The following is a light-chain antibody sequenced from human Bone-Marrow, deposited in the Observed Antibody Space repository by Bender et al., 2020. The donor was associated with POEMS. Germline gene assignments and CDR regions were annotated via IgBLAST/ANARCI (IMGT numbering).Light chain of an antibody. CDR3: SSYTSSSTPYV. CDR1: SSDVGAYNY. V-gene: IGLV2-14*03. Sequence: QSALTQPASVSGSPGQSITISCTGTSSDVGAYNYVSWYQQYPGKAPKLMIYDVSNRPSGVSNRFSGSKSAYTASLTISGLQAEDEADYYCSSYTSSSTPYVFGTGTKVTVL. J-gene: IGLJ1*01. CDR2: DVS.